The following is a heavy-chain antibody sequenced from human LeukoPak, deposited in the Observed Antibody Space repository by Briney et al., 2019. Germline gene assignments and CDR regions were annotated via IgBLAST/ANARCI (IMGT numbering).Heavy chain of an antibody. CDR2: INDSGST. CDR3: ARSLLWFGRPHDY. V-gene: IGHV4-34*01. J-gene: IGHJ4*02. CDR1: GGSFSGYY. D-gene: IGHD3-10*01. Sequence: SETLSLTCAVYGGSFSGYYWSWIRQPPGKGLEWIGEINDSGSTNYNTSLKSRVTISVEKSKNQFSLKLSSVTAADTAVYYCARSLLWFGRPHDYWCQGTLVTVSS.